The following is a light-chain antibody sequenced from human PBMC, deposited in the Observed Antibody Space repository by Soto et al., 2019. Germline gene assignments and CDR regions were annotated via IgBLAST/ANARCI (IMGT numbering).Light chain of an antibody. V-gene: IGLV2-23*01. J-gene: IGLJ3*02. CDR1: SSDVGGYDL. CDR2: EGN. CDR3: CSYAGVSGV. Sequence: QSALTQPASVSASPGQSITISCTGTSSDVGGYDLVSWYQQRPGKAPKLMIYEGNKRPSGVSNRFSGSKSGNTASLTISGLQAEDDADYYCCSYAGVSGVFGGGTKVTVL.